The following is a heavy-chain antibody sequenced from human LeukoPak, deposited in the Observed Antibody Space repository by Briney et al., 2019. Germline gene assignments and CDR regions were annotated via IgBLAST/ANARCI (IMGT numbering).Heavy chain of an antibody. Sequence: GASVKVSCKASGFTFTSSAVQWVRQARGQRLEWIGWIVVGSGNTNYAQKFQERVIITRDMSTSTAYMELSSLRSEDTAVYYCAADRDGSDFDYWGQGTLVTVSS. CDR3: AADRDGSDFDY. CDR1: GFTFTSSA. J-gene: IGHJ4*02. D-gene: IGHD5-24*01. V-gene: IGHV1-58*01. CDR2: IVVGSGNT.